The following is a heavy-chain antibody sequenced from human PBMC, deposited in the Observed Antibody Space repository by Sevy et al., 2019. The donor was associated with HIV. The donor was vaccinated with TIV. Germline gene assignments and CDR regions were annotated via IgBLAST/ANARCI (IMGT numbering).Heavy chain of an antibody. D-gene: IGHD2-2*01. CDR2: ISASSNCI. Sequence: GGSLRLSCAASGFTFSNYAMNWVRQAPGKGLEWVSFISASSNCIYYADSLKGRFTNSRDNAKNSLYLQMNSLRAEDTAVYYCARGAGIDCRGSSCYLDFDFWGQGTLVTVSS. J-gene: IGHJ4*02. V-gene: IGHV3-21*01. CDR1: GFTFSNYA. CDR3: ARGAGIDCRGSSCYLDFDF.